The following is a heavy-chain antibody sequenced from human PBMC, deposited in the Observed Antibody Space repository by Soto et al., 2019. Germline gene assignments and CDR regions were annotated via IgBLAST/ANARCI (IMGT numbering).Heavy chain of an antibody. Sequence: PSETLSRTCTASGGSITSSSHFWGWVRQPPGKGLEWIGTIYFTGNTYYTPSLKRRLTSSISTSKNEFSVRLNSVPAAETAVYYCAGQTFTIAAASHGRSNWLDPWDTGPLVTVSS. J-gene: IGHJ5*02. CDR1: GGSITSSSHF. V-gene: IGHV4-39*01. D-gene: IGHD6-25*01. CDR2: IYFTGNT. CDR3: AGQTFTIAAASHGRSNWLDP.